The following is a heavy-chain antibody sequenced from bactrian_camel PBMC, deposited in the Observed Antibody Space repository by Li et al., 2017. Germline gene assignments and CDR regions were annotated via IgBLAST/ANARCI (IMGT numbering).Heavy chain of an antibody. CDR2: IYRGDGST. Sequence: VQLVESGGGSVQAGESLRLSCAASGYTYSMACMGWFRQAPGKEREGVAAIYRGDGSTYYADSVKGRFTISEDNAKNTLYLQMNNLKPEDTAMYYCAAGSSGGYCGGKDFRYWGKGTQVTVS. D-gene: IGHD6*01. CDR3: AAGSSGGYCGGKDFRY. J-gene: IGHJ4*01. V-gene: IGHV3S31*01. CDR1: GYTYSMAC.